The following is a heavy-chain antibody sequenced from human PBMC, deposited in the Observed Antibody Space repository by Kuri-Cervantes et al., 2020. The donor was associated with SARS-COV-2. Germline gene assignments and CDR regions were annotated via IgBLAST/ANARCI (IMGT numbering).Heavy chain of an antibody. CDR2: IYGSGERT. D-gene: IGHD1-1*01. J-gene: IGHJ4*02. V-gene: IGHV3-23*01. CDR3: AKDGYNWGDYFDY. CDR1: GFGFKIYA. Sequence: GGSLRLSCTASGFGFKIYAMSWVRQAPGKGLEWVSSIYGSGERTYYADSVKGRFTVSRDNLRNTLYLEMNSLRAEDTALYFCAKDGYNWGDYFDYWGQGTLVTVSS.